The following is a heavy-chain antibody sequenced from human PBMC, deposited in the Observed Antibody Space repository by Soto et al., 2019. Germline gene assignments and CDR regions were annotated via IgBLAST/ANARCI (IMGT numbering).Heavy chain of an antibody. J-gene: IGHJ5*02. V-gene: IGHV5-51*01. Sequence: RGESLKISCKGSGYSFTSYWIGWVRQMPGKGLEWMGIIYPGDSDTRYSPSFQGQVTISADKSISTAYLQWSSLKASDTAMYYCARSDGIAARQFPPHNWFDPWGQGTLVTVSS. D-gene: IGHD6-6*01. CDR1: GYSFTSYW. CDR2: IYPGDSDT. CDR3: ARSDGIAARQFPPHNWFDP.